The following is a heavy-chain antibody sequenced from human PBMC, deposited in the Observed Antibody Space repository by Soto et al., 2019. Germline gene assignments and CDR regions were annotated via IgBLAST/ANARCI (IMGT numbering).Heavy chain of an antibody. CDR3: ARGGNSYGYDYYYGMDV. V-gene: IGHV1-3*01. D-gene: IGHD5-18*01. J-gene: IGHJ6*02. Sequence: QVQLVQSGAEVKKPGASVKVSYKASGYTFTSYAMLWVRQAPGQRLEWMGWINAGNGNTKYSQKFQGRVTITRDTSASTAYMEQSSLRSEDTAVYYCARGGNSYGYDYYYGMDVWGQGTTVTVSS. CDR1: GYTFTSYA. CDR2: INAGNGNT.